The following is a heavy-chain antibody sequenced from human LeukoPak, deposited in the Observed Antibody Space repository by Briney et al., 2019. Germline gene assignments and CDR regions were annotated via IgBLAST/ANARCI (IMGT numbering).Heavy chain of an antibody. V-gene: IGHV3-30*18. CDR2: ISYDGSNK. J-gene: IGHJ4*02. CDR1: GFTFSSYG. CDR3: AKDLAAVVLYY. Sequence: GGSLRLSCAASGFTFSSYGMHWVRQAPGKGLEWVAVISYDGSNKCYADSVKGRFTISRDNSKNTLYLQMNSLRAEDTAVYYCAKDLAAVVLYYWGQGTLVTVSS. D-gene: IGHD4-23*01.